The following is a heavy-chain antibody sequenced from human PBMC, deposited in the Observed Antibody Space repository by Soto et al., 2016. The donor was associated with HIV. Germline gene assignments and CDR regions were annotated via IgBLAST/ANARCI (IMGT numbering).Heavy chain of an antibody. Sequence: EVQLVESGGGVVQPGGSLRLSCAASGFTFDDYAMHWVRQAPGKSLEWVSLIVGDSGTTYYADSVKGRFTISRDNIKDSLYLQMNSLRTEDTALYYCAKSVDYGDYSPLDYWGRGTRRSPSP. CDR2: IVGDSGTT. D-gene: IGHD4-17*01. CDR1: GFTFDDYA. V-gene: IGHV3-43*02. J-gene: IGHJ4*01. CDR3: AKSVDYGDYSPLDY.